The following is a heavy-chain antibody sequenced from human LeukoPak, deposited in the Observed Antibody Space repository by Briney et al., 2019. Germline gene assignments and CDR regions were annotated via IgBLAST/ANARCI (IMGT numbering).Heavy chain of an antibody. D-gene: IGHD4-11*01. Sequence: SVKVSCKASGGTFSSYAISWVRQAPGQGLEWMGGIIPIFGTANYAQKFRGRVTITTDESTSTAYMELSSLRSEDTAVYYCASGKLYSNYYYYYYMDVWGKGTTVTVSS. J-gene: IGHJ6*03. CDR3: ASGKLYSNYYYYYYMDV. CDR1: GGTFSSYA. CDR2: IIPIFGTA. V-gene: IGHV1-69*05.